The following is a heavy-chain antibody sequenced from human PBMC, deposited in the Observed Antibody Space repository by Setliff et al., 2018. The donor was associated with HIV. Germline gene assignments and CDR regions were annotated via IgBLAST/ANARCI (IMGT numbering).Heavy chain of an antibody. D-gene: IGHD2-15*01. J-gene: IGHJ4*02. CDR3: TPLDY. CDR1: GFTFSRSA. V-gene: IGHV3-30*01. Sequence: GGSLRLSCAASGFTFSRSAVHWVRQAPGKGLEWVAVISNDGSNKFYADSVKGRFTISRDNSKNTVYLQMNSLRTEDTALYYCTPLDYWGQGTLVTVSS. CDR2: ISNDGSNK.